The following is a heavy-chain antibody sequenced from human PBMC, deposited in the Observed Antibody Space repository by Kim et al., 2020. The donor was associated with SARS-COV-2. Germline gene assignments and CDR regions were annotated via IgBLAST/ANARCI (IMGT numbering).Heavy chain of an antibody. D-gene: IGHD4-17*01. Sequence: SVKVSCKASGGTFSSYAISWVRQAPGQGLEWMGRIIPILGIGNYAQKFQGRVTITADKSTSTAYMELSSLRSEDTAVYYCAREVNYGGNSCYYWGQGTLVTVSS. CDR1: GGTFSSYA. V-gene: IGHV1-69*04. J-gene: IGHJ4*02. CDR2: IIPILGIG. CDR3: AREVNYGGNSCYY.